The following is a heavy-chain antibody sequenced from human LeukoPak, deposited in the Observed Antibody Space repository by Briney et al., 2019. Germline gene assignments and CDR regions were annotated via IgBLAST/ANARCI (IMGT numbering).Heavy chain of an antibody. CDR3: ARTTERRWLQSSRLDY. V-gene: IGHV1-2*06. J-gene: IGHJ4*02. D-gene: IGHD5-24*01. CDR1: GYTFTGYY. CDR2: INPNSGGT. Sequence: GASVKVSCKASGYTFTGYYMHWVRQAPGQGLEWLGRINPNSGGTNYAQKFQGRVTMTRDTSISTAYMELSRLRSDDTAVYYCARTTERRWLQSSRLDYWGQGTLVTVSS.